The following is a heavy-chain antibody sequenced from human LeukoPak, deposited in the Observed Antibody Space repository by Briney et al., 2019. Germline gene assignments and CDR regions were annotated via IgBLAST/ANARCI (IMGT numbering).Heavy chain of an antibody. CDR3: ARRISTTPYYFDY. CDR2: IYPGDSDT. V-gene: IGHV5-51*01. J-gene: IGHJ4*02. Sequence: GESLKISCKGSGYRFTSYWIGWVRQMPGKGLEWMGIIYPGDSDTRYSPSFQGQVTISVDKSISTVYLQWSSLKASDTAMYYCARRISTTPYYFDYWGQGTLVTVSS. CDR1: GYRFTSYW. D-gene: IGHD4-17*01.